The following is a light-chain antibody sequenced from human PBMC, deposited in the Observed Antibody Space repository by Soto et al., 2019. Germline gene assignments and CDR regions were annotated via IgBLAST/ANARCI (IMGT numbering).Light chain of an antibody. CDR3: QKDNSAPNT. Sequence: DVQMTQSPSSLSASVGDRVTITCRASRDISSSLAWYQQKPGKVPKLLIYAASTLHAGVQSRFSGSGSGTCFTLTINSLQPEDVATYYGQKDNSAPNTCGRGTRLEIK. V-gene: IGKV1-27*01. CDR1: RDISSS. J-gene: IGKJ2*01. CDR2: AAS.